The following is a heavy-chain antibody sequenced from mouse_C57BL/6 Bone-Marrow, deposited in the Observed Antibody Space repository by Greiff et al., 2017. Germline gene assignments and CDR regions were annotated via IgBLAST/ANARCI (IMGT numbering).Heavy chain of an antibody. CDR3: SNSYYAMDY. V-gene: IGHV14-4*01. CDR2: IDPENGDT. CDR1: GFNIKDDY. J-gene: IGHJ4*01. Sequence: EVKLMESGAELVRPGASVKLSCTASGFNIKDDYMHWVKQRPEQGLEWIGWIDPENGDTEYASKFQGKATITADTSSNTAYLQLSSLTSEDTAVYYCSNSYYAMDYWGQGTSVTVSS.